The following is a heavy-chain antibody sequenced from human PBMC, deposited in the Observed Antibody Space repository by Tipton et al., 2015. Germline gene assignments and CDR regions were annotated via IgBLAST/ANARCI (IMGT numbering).Heavy chain of an antibody. CDR1: GGSVSSGSAYH. J-gene: IGHJ4*02. Sequence: TLSLTCTVSGGSVSSGSAYHWGWIRQPPGKGLEWIGSIYYSGSTYYNPSLKSRVTISVDTSKNQFSLRLSSVTAADTAVYYCASQDIVLMVYGFDYWGQGTLVTVSS. V-gene: IGHV4-39*01. CDR3: ASQDIVLMVYGFDY. CDR2: IYYSGST. D-gene: IGHD2-8*01.